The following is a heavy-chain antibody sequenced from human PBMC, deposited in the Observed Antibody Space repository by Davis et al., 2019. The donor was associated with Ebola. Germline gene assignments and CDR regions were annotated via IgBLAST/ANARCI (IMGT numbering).Heavy chain of an antibody. J-gene: IGHJ4*02. Sequence: HTGGSLRLSCAASGFSFSSYWIHWVRQVPGKGLVWVSRIKTDGSLTGYGDSVQGRFIISRDNAKNTVYLQMNDLRAEDTAVYYCAREGRVFALDYWGQGALVTVSS. V-gene: IGHV3-74*01. CDR2: IKTDGSLT. CDR3: AREGRVFALDY. D-gene: IGHD3-3*01. CDR1: GFSFSSYW.